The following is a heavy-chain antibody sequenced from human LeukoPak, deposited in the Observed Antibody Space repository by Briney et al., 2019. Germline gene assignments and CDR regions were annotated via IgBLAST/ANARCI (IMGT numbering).Heavy chain of an antibody. V-gene: IGHV1-2*02. J-gene: IGHJ6*03. CDR2: INPNSGGT. D-gene: IGHD2-21*01. CDR3: ARVGLFSTYYMDV. Sequence: ASVKVSCKASGYTFTGYYMHWVRQAPGQGLEWMGWINPNSGGTNYAQKFQGRVTMTRDTSISAAYMELSRLRSDDTAVYYCARVGLFSTYYMDVWGKGTTVTISS. CDR1: GYTFTGYY.